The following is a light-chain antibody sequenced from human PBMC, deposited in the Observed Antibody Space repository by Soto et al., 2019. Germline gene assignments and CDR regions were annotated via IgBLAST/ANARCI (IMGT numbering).Light chain of an antibody. V-gene: IGKV3-11*01. J-gene: IGKJ4*01. Sequence: EIVLTQSPATLSLSPGERATLSCRARQSVSSYLAWYQQKPGQAPRLLISDASNRATGIPARFSGSGSWTHFTLTIGSLEADDFAVYDCQPRSGWPSTCGGGTE. CDR1: QSVSSY. CDR2: DAS. CDR3: QPRSGWPST.